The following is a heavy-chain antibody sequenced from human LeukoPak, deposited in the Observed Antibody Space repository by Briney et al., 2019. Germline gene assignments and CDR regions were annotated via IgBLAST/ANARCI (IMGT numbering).Heavy chain of an antibody. V-gene: IGHV3-30-3*01. Sequence: QSGGSLRLSCVASGFTFSNYAMHWVRQAPGKGLEWVAVISYDGSNKYYAESVKGRFTISRDNSKNTLYLQMNSLRAEDTAVYYCARDGRAVAGNGGVDAFDIWGQGTMVTVSS. CDR1: GFTFSNYA. CDR2: ISYDGSNK. CDR3: ARDGRAVAGNGGVDAFDI. D-gene: IGHD6-19*01. J-gene: IGHJ3*02.